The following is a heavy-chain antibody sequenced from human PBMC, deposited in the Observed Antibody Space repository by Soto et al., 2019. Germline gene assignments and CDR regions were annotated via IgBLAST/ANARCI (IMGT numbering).Heavy chain of an antibody. J-gene: IGHJ4*02. CDR2: IIPIFDAT. CDR3: ARDLTSGRGS. Sequence: QVQMVQSGAEVKKPGSSARVSCKVSGGTFSRHSISWVRQAPGQGLEWMGGIIPIFDATQYAQKFQGRLTITADESTTTFHMDLSGLRPEDTAIYYCARDLTSGRGSWGQGPRVNVS. V-gene: IGHV1-69*01. CDR1: GGTFSRHS. D-gene: IGHD3-10*01.